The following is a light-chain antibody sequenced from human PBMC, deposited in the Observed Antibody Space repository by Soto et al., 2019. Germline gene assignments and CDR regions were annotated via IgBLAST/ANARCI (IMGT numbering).Light chain of an antibody. CDR3: LQHNSYPWT. V-gene: IGKV1-17*03. J-gene: IGKJ1*01. Sequence: DIQMTQSPSAMSASVGDRVTITCRASQGMSTYLDWLQQKPGKVPKRLIYAASSLQSGVPSRFRGSGYGTDFTLTISSLQPEDFATYFCLQHNSYPWTFGQGTRVEIK. CDR1: QGMSTY. CDR2: AAS.